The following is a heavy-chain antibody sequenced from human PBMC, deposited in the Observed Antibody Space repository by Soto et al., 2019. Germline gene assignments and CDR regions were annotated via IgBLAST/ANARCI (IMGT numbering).Heavy chain of an antibody. CDR2: IYWDDDQ. CDR1: GFSFSINGVA. J-gene: IGHJ5*01. Sequence: QITLKESGPPLVKPTQTLTLTCTFSGFSFSINGVAVGWIRQPPGQALEWLALIYWDDDQRYNPSLKNRLTITKDTARYQVVLTMTNMDAVDTATYYCAHKRDVSRGFKSWGQGTLFTVSS. CDR3: AHKRDVSRGFKS. V-gene: IGHV2-5*02.